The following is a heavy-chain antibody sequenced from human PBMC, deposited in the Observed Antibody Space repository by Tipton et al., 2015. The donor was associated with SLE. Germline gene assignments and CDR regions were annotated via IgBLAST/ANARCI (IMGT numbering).Heavy chain of an antibody. J-gene: IGHJ4*02. CDR2: IYYCDST. D-gene: IGHD1-26*01. V-gene: IGHV4-59*08. CDR3: ARRKTPSGSIYYYDY. Sequence: TLSLTCGVSGGSFNGYYWSWIRQTPGKGLEWIGYIYYCDSTTYNLSRKRRVTISRDTSKNQFSLSLRSVTTADTAVYYCARRKTPSGSIYYYDYWGQGTQVIVSS. CDR1: GGSFNGYY.